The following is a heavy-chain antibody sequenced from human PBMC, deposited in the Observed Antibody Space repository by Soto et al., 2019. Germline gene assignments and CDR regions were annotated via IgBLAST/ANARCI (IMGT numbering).Heavy chain of an antibody. Sequence: SVKVSCKASGGTFSSYAISWVRQAPGQGLEWMGGIIPIFGTANYAQKFQGRVTITADKSTSTAYMEPSSLRSEDTAVYYCARDYYDSSSYYYYYYGMDVWGQGTTVTVSS. D-gene: IGHD3-22*01. J-gene: IGHJ6*02. V-gene: IGHV1-69*06. CDR3: ARDYYDSSSYYYYYYGMDV. CDR1: GGTFSSYA. CDR2: IIPIFGTA.